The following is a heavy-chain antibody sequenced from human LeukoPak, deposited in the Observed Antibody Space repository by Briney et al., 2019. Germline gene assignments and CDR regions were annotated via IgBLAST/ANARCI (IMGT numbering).Heavy chain of an antibody. V-gene: IGHV3-30-3*01. J-gene: IGHJ4*02. Sequence: GGSLRLSCAASGFTFSSYAMHWVRQAPGKGLEWGAVISYDGSNKYYADSVKGRFIISRDNSKNTLYLQMNSLRAEDTAVYYCARGSEGPIDYWGQGTLVTVSS. D-gene: IGHD2-15*01. CDR2: ISYDGSNK. CDR1: GFTFSSYA. CDR3: ARGSEGPIDY.